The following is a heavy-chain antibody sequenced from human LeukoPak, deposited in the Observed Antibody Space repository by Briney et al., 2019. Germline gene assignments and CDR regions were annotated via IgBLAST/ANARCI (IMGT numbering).Heavy chain of an antibody. J-gene: IGHJ4*02. D-gene: IGHD3-22*01. CDR3: ARESESTYYYDSSGYYFDY. CDR2: IYTSGST. Sequence: PSETLSLTCTVSGGSISSYYWSWVRQPAGKGLEWIGRIYTSGSTNYNPSLKSRVTMSVDTSKNPFSLKLSSVTAADTAVYYCARESESTYYYDSSGYYFDYWGQGTLVTVSS. V-gene: IGHV4-4*07. CDR1: GGSISSYY.